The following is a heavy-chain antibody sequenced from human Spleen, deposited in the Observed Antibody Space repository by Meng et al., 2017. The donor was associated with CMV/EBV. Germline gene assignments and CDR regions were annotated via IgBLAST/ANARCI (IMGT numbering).Heavy chain of an antibody. CDR1: GFTFSKAW. D-gene: IGHD1-1*01. CDR2: INSDGSST. V-gene: IGHV3-74*01. J-gene: IGHJ4*02. CDR3: ARGWAGTTVY. Sequence: GGSLRLSCAASGFTFSKAWMNWVRQAPGKGLEWVSRINSDGSSTSYADSVKGRFTISRDNAKNTLYLQMNSLRAEDTAVYYCARGWAGTTVYWGQGTLVTVSS.